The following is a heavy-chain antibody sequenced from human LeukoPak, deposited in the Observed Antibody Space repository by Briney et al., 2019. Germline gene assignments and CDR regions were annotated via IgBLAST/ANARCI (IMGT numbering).Heavy chain of an antibody. Sequence: SETLSLTCTVSGGSISSSSYYWGWIRQPPGKGLEWIGSIYYSGSTYYNPSLKSRVTISVDTSKNQFSLKLSSVTAADTAVYYCVRDRGYCDGGTCHIFDSWGQGILVTVSS. CDR2: IYYSGST. D-gene: IGHD2-15*01. CDR3: VRDRGYCDGGTCHIFDS. V-gene: IGHV4-39*07. CDR1: GGSISSSSYY. J-gene: IGHJ4*02.